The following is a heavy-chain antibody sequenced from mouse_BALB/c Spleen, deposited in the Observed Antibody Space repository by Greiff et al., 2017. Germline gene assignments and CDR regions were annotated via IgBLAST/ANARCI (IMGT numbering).Heavy chain of an antibody. V-gene: IGHV5-12-2*01. CDR1: GFTFSSYT. D-gene: IGHD1-1*01. Sequence: EVQLVESGGGLVQPGGSLKLSCAASGFTFSSYTMSWVRQTPEKRLEWVAYISNGGGSTYYPDTVKGRFTISRDNAKNTLYLQMSSLKSEDTAMYYCARHVYYEDFDYWGQGTTLTVSS. CDR3: ARHVYYEDFDY. CDR2: ISNGGGST. J-gene: IGHJ2*01.